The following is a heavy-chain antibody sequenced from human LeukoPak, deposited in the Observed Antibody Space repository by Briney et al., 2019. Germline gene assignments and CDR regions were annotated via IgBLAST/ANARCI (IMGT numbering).Heavy chain of an antibody. V-gene: IGHV3-48*01. CDR1: GVTSSTYS. CDR2: ISSSSSTI. Sequence: GGSPRLSCAASGVTSSTYSMNWVRHAPGEGLEWVLYISSSSSTIYYAGSVKGRFTISRDISKNSLYLQMGSLGAEDRAGYYCARGGGLIAVAGIYMDVWGKGTTVTVSS. CDR3: ARGGGLIAVAGIYMDV. D-gene: IGHD6-19*01. J-gene: IGHJ6*03.